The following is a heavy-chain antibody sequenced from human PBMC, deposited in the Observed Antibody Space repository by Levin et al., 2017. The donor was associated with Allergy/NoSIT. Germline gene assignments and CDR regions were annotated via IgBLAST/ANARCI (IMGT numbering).Heavy chain of an antibody. Sequence: KAWGSLRLSCAASGFSFSSYSVTWVRQAPGRGLEWVASISNSGSYTHYSDSLKGRFTISRDNAKNSLYLQMDSLRSEDTAVYYCATNKVLYPMTHYKYWGQGTLVTVSS. J-gene: IGHJ4*02. CDR3: ATNKVLYPMTHYKY. CDR1: GFSFSSYS. CDR2: ISNSGSYT. D-gene: IGHD4/OR15-4a*01. V-gene: IGHV3-21*01.